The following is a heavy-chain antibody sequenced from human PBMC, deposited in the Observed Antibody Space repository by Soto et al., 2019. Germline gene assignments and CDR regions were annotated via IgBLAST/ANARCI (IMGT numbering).Heavy chain of an antibody. CDR2: ISGGGDII. D-gene: IGHD1-26*01. V-gene: IGHV3-23*01. J-gene: IGHJ3*02. CDR1: GFTFSSHA. CDR3: AKDYGRVGDSKRAFDI. Sequence: EVQLLESGGGLVQPGGSLRISCAASGFTFSSHAMDWVRQAPGKGLEWVSLISGGGDIIYYADSVKGRFTISRDNSKSTLFLQMNSLRAEDAAVYYCAKDYGRVGDSKRAFDIWGHGTMVTVSS.